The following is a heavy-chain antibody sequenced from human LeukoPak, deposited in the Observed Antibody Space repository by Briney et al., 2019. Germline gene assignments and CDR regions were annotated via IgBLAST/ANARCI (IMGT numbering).Heavy chain of an antibody. CDR1: DGSFSFYY. Sequence: SETLSLTCAVYDGSFSFYYWTWIRQPPGKGLEWIGEINHSGKANYNPSLKSRGTISIDTSKNQFSLKLTSVTAADTAVYYCVVWKGDYTVDYWGQGTLVTVSS. CDR2: INHSGKA. J-gene: IGHJ4*02. CDR3: VVWKGDYTVDY. D-gene: IGHD4-17*01. V-gene: IGHV4-34*09.